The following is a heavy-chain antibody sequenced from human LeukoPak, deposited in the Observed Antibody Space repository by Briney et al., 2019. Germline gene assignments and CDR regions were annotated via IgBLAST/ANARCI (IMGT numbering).Heavy chain of an antibody. CDR2: FDPEDGET. CDR1: GYTLTELS. CDR3: ATGYSGYDLFDY. D-gene: IGHD5-12*01. J-gene: IGHJ4*02. Sequence: ASVKVSCKVSGYTLTELSMHWVRQAPGKGLEWMGGFDPEDGETIYAQKFQGRVTMTEDTSTDTAYMELSSLRSEDTAVYYCATGYSGYDLFDYWAREPWSPSPQ. V-gene: IGHV1-24*01.